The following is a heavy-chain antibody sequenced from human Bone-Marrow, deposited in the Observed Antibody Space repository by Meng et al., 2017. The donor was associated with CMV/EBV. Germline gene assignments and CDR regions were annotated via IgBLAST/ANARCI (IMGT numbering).Heavy chain of an antibody. CDR1: GYSFTSYW. D-gene: IGHD3-9*01. J-gene: IGHJ3*02. CDR3: AGGPLRYFDWLLRYDAFDI. Sequence: GESLKISCKGSGYSFTSYWIGWVRQMPGKGLEWMGIIYPGDSDTRYSPSFQGQVTISADKSISTAYLQWSSLKASDTAMYYCAGGPLRYFDWLLRYDAFDIWGQGTMVTVSS. V-gene: IGHV5-51*01. CDR2: IYPGDSDT.